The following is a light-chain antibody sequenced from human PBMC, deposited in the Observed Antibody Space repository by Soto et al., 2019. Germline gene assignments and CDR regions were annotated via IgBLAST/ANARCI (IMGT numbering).Light chain of an antibody. Sequence: QSALTQPASVSGSPGQSIIISCTGISRSVDSYDFVSWYQQHPDKAPKLIIYEGTQRPSGVSNRFSGSKSDNAASLTISGLQAEDEADYYCCSYGKVFGTGTKLTVL. CDR3: CSYGKV. CDR1: SRSVDSYDF. J-gene: IGLJ1*01. V-gene: IGLV2-23*01. CDR2: EGT.